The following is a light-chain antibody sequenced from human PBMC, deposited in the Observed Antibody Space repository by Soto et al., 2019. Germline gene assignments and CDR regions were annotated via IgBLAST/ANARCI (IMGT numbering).Light chain of an antibody. J-gene: IGKJ4*01. CDR2: GAS. CDR1: QSISSSY. Sequence: IVMTQSPATLSVSPGERATLSCRARQSISSSYLAWYQQKPGQAPRLLIYGASTRATGIPARFSGSASRTEITLTISKLRVEDYAVYYCQQYNNWPPLTCGGGTKVEIK. CDR3: QQYNNWPPLT. V-gene: IGKV3-15*01.